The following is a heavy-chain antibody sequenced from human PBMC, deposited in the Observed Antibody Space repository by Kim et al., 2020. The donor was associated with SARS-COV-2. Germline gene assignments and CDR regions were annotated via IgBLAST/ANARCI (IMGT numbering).Heavy chain of an antibody. CDR3: AYGINYDYVSVAFDV. CDR1: GFSPTTTAVS. CDR2: VYWNDDR. J-gene: IGHJ3*01. Sequence: SGPTLVRPTQTLTLTCTFSGFSPTTTAVSVAWIRQPPGKALEWLALVYWNDDRRYNPSLKGRLTITRDISKNQVVLTMTNMDTVDTATCYCAYGINYDYVSVAFDVWGQGTSVSVSS. V-gene: IGHV2-5*01. D-gene: IGHD3-16*01.